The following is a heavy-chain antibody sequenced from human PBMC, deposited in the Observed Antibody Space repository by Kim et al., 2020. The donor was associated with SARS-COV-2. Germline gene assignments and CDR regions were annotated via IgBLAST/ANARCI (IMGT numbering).Heavy chain of an antibody. Sequence: VKGRFTISRDDSKNTLYLQMNSLKTEDTAVYYCTTLWFGDSFGYYYYGMDVWGQGTTVTVSS. J-gene: IGHJ6*02. V-gene: IGHV3-15*01. D-gene: IGHD3-10*01. CDR3: TTLWFGDSFGYYYYGMDV.